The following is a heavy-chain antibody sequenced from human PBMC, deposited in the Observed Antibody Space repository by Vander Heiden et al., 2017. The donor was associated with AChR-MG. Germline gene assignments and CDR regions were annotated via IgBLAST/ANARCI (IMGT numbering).Heavy chain of an antibody. CDR3: AKSGTPFYYYAMDV. Sequence: QVQLVQSGAGAKKPGASVTVAGKDSGYTFPAYDMHWVRQAPGQGLEWVGRINPNSGDTNYAQKFQGRVTMTRDTYINTAYMELSRLRSDDTVVYYCAKSGTPFYYYAMDVWGQGTTVTVSS. CDR1: GYTFPAYD. V-gene: IGHV1-2*05. CDR2: INPNSGDT. D-gene: IGHD1-1*01. J-gene: IGHJ6*02.